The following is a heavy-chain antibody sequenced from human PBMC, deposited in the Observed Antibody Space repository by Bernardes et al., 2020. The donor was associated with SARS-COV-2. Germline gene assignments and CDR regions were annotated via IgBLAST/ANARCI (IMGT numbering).Heavy chain of an antibody. CDR1: GFTFRRYW. CDR3: VRDPIAARPIFDY. CDR2: INQDGSEM. J-gene: IGHJ4*02. D-gene: IGHD6-6*01. Sequence: SLIPSCAASGFTFRRYWMSWVRQAPGQGLEWVANINQDGSEMYYLDSVKGRFTISRDNAENSLSLQMNSLRAEDTAVYYCVRDPIAARPIFDYWDQGTLVTVSS. V-gene: IGHV3-7*03.